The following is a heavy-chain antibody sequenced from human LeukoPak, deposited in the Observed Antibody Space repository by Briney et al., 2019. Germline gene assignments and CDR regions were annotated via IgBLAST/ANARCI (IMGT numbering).Heavy chain of an antibody. CDR1: GGTFSSYA. J-gene: IGHJ6*03. CDR3: ASLAEGYGDSYYYYMDV. CDR2: IIPIFGTA. Sequence: ASVKVSCKASGGTFSSYAISWVRQAPGQGLEWMGGIIPIFGTANYAQKFQGRVTITADESTSTAYMELSSLRSEDTAVYYCASLAEGYGDSYYYYMDVWGKGTTVTVSS. D-gene: IGHD4-17*01. V-gene: IGHV1-69*13.